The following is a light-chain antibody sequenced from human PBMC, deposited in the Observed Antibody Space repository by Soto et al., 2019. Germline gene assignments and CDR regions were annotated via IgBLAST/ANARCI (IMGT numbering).Light chain of an antibody. CDR1: ESVSSDY. Sequence: EIVLTQSPGTLSLSPGERATLSCRASESVSSDYLAWYQQKPGQAPRLLIYGASSRATGIPDRSSGSGSGTDFTLTISRLEPEDFAVYFWHQHGPSPAWTFGQGTKV. V-gene: IGKV3-20*01. CDR3: HQHGPSPAWT. J-gene: IGKJ1*01. CDR2: GAS.